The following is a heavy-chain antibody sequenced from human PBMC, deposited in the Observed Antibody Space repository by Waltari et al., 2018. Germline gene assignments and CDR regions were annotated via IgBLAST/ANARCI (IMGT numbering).Heavy chain of an antibody. CDR2: ISYGGTP. V-gene: IGHV4-39*01. D-gene: IGHD3-16*01. Sequence: QLQLHESGPGLVKPSETLSLTCTVSGGSISSSSISSRAYYWTWIRQPPGKGLEWTGSISYGGTPHYNPSLNSRVTISEDTSKNQFSLKLSSLTATDTAVYYCARHLHNGGIDSWGQGTLVTVSS. J-gene: IGHJ4*02. CDR3: ARHLHNGGIDS. CDR1: GGSISSSSISSRAYY.